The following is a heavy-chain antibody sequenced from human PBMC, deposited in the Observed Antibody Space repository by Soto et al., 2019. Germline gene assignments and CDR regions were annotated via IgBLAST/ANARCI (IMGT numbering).Heavy chain of an antibody. V-gene: IGHV1-18*01. Sequence: QVQLVQSGAEVKKPGASVKVSCKASGYSFTSYGISWVRQAPGQGLEWMGWISTYNGDTNYAQKLQGRLTMTTDTSKTTAYRELRSLRSDDTAVYFCARDLNSASYYNYWGQGTLVTVSS. J-gene: IGHJ4*02. CDR1: GYSFTSYG. CDR3: ARDLNSASYYNY. CDR2: ISTYNGDT. D-gene: IGHD1-26*01.